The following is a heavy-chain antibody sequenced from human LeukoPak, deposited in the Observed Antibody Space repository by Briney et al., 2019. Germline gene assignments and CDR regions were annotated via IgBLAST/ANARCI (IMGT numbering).Heavy chain of an antibody. Sequence: SETLSLTCTVSGDSISSYYWSWIRQPPGKGLEWIGYIYYIGNTNYNPSLKSRVTISVDTSKNQFSLKLSSVTPADTAIYYCARDYAFDIWGQGTMVAVSS. V-gene: IGHV4-59*01. CDR2: IYYIGNT. CDR1: GDSISSYY. J-gene: IGHJ3*02. CDR3: ARDYAFDI.